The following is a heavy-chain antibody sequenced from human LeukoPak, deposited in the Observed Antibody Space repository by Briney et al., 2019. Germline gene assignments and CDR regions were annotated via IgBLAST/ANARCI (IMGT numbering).Heavy chain of an antibody. J-gene: IGHJ6*02. D-gene: IGHD7-27*01. CDR2: INPNSGGT. V-gene: IGHV1-2*02. CDR1: GYTFTGYY. Sequence: ASVKVSCKASGYTFTGYYMHWVRQAPGQGLEWMGWINPNSGGTNYAQKFQGRVAMTRDTSISTAYMELSGLRSEDTAVYYCARDHWGIVENGYDYFYYDMDVWGQGTTVTVSS. CDR3: ARDHWGIVENGYDYFYYDMDV.